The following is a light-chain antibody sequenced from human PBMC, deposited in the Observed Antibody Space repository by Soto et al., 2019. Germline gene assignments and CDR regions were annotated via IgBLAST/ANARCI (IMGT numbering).Light chain of an antibody. Sequence: IVMTQSPATLSVSPGQRATPSCRARQSVSSTLAWYQQKPAQAPRLLIYGASTRATGIPVRFSGTGSGTEFTLTISSLQSEDFAVYYCQQYYNWPRSFGQGTRLEIK. CDR1: QSVSST. CDR2: GAS. V-gene: IGKV3-15*01. CDR3: QQYYNWPRS. J-gene: IGKJ2*03.